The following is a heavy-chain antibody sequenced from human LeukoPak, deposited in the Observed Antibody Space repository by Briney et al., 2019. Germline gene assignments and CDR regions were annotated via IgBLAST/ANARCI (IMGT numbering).Heavy chain of an antibody. CDR3: ARDSYQGWPDAFDI. CDR2: IYTSGST. Sequence: SETLSLTCAVSGGSISSGSYYWSWIRQPAGKGLEWIGRIYTSGSTNYNPSLKSRVTISVDTSKNQFSLKLSSVTAADTAVYYCARDSYQGWPDAFDIWGQGTMVTVSS. V-gene: IGHV4-61*02. D-gene: IGHD5-24*01. CDR1: GGSISSGSYY. J-gene: IGHJ3*02.